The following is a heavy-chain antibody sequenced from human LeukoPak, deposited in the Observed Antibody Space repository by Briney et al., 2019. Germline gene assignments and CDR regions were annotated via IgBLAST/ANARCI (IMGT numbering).Heavy chain of an antibody. V-gene: IGHV3-30-3*01. D-gene: IGHD1-26*01. CDR2: ISYDTSNK. Sequence: GRSLRLSCAASGFTFSSFAMHWVRQAPGKGLEWVAVISYDTSNKYYADSVKGRFTISRDNSKNTLYLQMNSLRAEDTAVYHCARDSGWELLRGPFDYWGQGTLVTVSS. CDR1: GFTFSSFA. J-gene: IGHJ4*02. CDR3: ARDSGWELLRGPFDY.